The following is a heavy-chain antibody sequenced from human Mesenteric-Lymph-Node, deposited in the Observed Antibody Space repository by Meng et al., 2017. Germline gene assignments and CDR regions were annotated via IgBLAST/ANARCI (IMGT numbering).Heavy chain of an antibody. CDR3: ARERNSITMIVVVIGEGAFDI. V-gene: IGHV3-7*01. CDR2: IKQDGSEK. J-gene: IGHJ3*02. D-gene: IGHD3-22*01. CDR1: GFTFSSYW. Sequence: GESLKISCAASGFTFSSYWMSWVRQAPGKGLEWVANIKQDGSEKYYVDSVKGRFTISRDNAKNSLYLQMNSLRAEDTAVYYCARERNSITMIVVVIGEGAFDIWGQGTMVTVSS.